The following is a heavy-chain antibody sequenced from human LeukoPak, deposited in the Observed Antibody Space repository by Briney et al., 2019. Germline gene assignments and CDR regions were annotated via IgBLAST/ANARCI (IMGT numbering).Heavy chain of an antibody. CDR3: ARYSGSSLFLDY. D-gene: IGHD1-26*01. CDR2: IYYGGRT. V-gene: IGHV4-39*01. CDR1: VGSISSRSSY. J-gene: IGHJ4*02. Sequence: SETLSLTCTVSVGSISSRSSYWGWIRQPPGRGLDWIGNIYYGGRTYSSPSLKSRVTMSVDTSKNQFSLNLSSVTAADAAVYYCARYSGSSLFLDYWGQGTLVTVSS.